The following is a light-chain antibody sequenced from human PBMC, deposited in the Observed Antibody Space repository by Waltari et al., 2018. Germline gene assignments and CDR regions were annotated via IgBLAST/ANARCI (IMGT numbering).Light chain of an antibody. CDR2: GAS. J-gene: IGKJ4*01. Sequence: DIQMTQSPSSVSAFVGDGVTITCRASQSISNWLAWYQQKPGKAPKLLIYGASDLHSGVPSRFSGSGAGTDFTLTISSLQAEDFATYYCQQVNSFPATFGGGTTVEIK. V-gene: IGKV1-12*01. CDR3: QQVNSFPAT. CDR1: QSISNW.